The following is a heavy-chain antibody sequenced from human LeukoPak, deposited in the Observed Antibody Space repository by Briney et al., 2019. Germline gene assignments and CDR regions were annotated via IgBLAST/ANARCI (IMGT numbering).Heavy chain of an antibody. CDR1: GGSISSGGYS. CDR2: IYHSGST. J-gene: IGHJ6*03. CDR3: ARGRGHYYYYYYMDV. Sequence: PSETLSLTCTVSGGSISSGGYSWSWIRQPPGKGLEWIGYIYHSGSTYYNPSLKSRVTISVDRSKNQFSLKLSSVTAADTAVYYCARGRGHYYYYYYMDVWGKGTTVTVSS. V-gene: IGHV4-30-2*01.